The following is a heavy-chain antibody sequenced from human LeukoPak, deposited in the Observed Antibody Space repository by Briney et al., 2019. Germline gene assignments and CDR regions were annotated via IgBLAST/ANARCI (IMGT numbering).Heavy chain of an antibody. D-gene: IGHD4-17*01. CDR3: ARDHDYGDYVRWYFDL. V-gene: IGHV4-59*10. Sequence: PGGSLRLSCAASGFTFSNFGMSWVRQAPGKGLEWIGRIYTSGSTNYNPSLKSRVTMSVDTSENQFSLKLSSVTAADTAVYYCARDHDYGDYVRWYFDLWGRGTLVTVSS. CDR1: GFTFSNFG. CDR2: IYTSGST. J-gene: IGHJ2*01.